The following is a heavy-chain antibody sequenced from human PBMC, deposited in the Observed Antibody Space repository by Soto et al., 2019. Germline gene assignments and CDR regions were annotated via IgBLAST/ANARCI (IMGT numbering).Heavy chain of an antibody. CDR2: ISSSGETV. CDR1: GFTFSSYE. V-gene: IGHV3-48*03. Sequence: GGSLRLSCEVSGFTFSSYEMYWVRQAPGKGLEWVAYISSSGETVYYAGSVQGRFTISRDNAKNSLYLQMSSLGAEDSALYYCARGSTDSYPGSRIFDFWGRGTLVTVSS. CDR3: ARGSTDSYPGSRIFDF. J-gene: IGHJ4*02. D-gene: IGHD3-10*01.